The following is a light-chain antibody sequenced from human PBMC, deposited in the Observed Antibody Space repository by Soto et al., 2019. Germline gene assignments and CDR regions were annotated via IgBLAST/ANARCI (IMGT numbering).Light chain of an antibody. J-gene: IGKJ4*01. V-gene: IGKV3-15*01. Sequence: MVMTQSPATLSGSPGERVTLSCRASRSISRNLAWYQQKPGQAPRLLIYGASTRASDIPDRFSASVSGTEFTLTINSLQSEDFAVYYCQPHNNWPVVTFGGGTRVEIK. CDR2: GAS. CDR3: QPHNNWPVVT. CDR1: RSISRN.